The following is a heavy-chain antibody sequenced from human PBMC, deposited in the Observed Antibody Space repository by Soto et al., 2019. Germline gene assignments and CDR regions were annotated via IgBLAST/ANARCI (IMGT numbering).Heavy chain of an antibody. CDR3: TRDAQYHDILTGYFVNDH. D-gene: IGHD3-9*01. Sequence: ASVKFSCKASGYTFPNFGISWVRQAPGQGLEWLGWISTDNGDTKYAQKIQARVTLTTDTATTTVYMELTSLRPDDTAVYYCTRDAQYHDILTGYFVNDHWGQGTLVTVSS. CDR2: ISTDNGDT. V-gene: IGHV1-18*04. CDR1: GYTFPNFG. J-gene: IGHJ4*02.